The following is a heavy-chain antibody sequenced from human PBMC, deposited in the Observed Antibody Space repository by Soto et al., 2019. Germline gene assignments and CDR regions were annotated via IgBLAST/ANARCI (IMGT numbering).Heavy chain of an antibody. D-gene: IGHD1-26*01. CDR2: ISGSGGST. V-gene: IGHV3-23*01. Sequence: PVGSLRLSCASSVFTFSSYAMSCVRQSPGKWLEWVSAISGSGGSTYYADSVKGRFTISRDNSKNTLYLQMNSLRAEDTAVYYCAKILQQSYGDTLGQGTPVSVSS. CDR1: VFTFSSYA. J-gene: IGHJ5*02. CDR3: AKILQQSYGDT.